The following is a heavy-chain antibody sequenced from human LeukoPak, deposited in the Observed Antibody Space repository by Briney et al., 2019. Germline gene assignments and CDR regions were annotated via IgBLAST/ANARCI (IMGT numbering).Heavy chain of an antibody. J-gene: IGHJ5*02. Sequence: GGSLRLSCAASGVTFSSYSMNWVRQAPGKGLEWVSSISSSSSYIYYADSVKGRFTISRDNAKNSLYLQMNSLRAEDTAVYYCAREVRGVIPHWFDPWGQGTLVTVSS. D-gene: IGHD3-10*01. CDR3: AREVRGVIPHWFDP. CDR2: ISSSSSYI. V-gene: IGHV3-21*01. CDR1: GVTFSSYS.